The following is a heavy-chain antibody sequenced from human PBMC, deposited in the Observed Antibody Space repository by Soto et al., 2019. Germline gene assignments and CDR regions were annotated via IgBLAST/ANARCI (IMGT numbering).Heavy chain of an antibody. CDR2: ISDNGGST. CDR1: GFTFNNYT. J-gene: IGHJ2*01. D-gene: IGHD5-12*01. Sequence: EVQLVESGGGLVQPGKSLRLSCAASGFTFNNYTMYWVRQAPGKGLECVSIISDNGGSTYYANSVKSRFTISRDNSKNTLYLEMGSLRPEDMAVYYCATKGGYSGYEEWYFDLWGRGTLVTVSS. V-gene: IGHV3-64*01. CDR3: ATKGGYSGYEEWYFDL.